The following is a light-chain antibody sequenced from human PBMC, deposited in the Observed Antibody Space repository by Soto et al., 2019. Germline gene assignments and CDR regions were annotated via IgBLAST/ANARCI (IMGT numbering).Light chain of an antibody. CDR2: DVS. Sequence: QSALTQPASVSGSPGQSITISCTGTSSDVGGYNYVSRYQQHPGKAPKLMIYDVSNWPSGVPNRFSCSKSGNTAPLTISGLQAEDEADYYCSSYTSSSTLDVVFGGGTKLTVL. CDR3: SSYTSSSTLDVV. CDR1: SSDVGGYNY. J-gene: IGLJ2*01. V-gene: IGLV2-14*01.